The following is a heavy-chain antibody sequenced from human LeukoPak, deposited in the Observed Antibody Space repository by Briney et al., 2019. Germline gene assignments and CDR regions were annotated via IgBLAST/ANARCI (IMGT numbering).Heavy chain of an antibody. CDR1: GFTFSTSA. D-gene: IGHD7-27*01. Sequence: GGSLRLSCATSGFTFSTSAMTWVRQAPGKGLEWVSGISGSGATDYADSVKGRFTISRDNSKNTLYLQINSLRAEDTAVYYCAKDLNWGGRWGQGTLVTVSS. CDR2: ISGSGAT. J-gene: IGHJ4*02. CDR3: AKDLNWGGR. V-gene: IGHV3-23*01.